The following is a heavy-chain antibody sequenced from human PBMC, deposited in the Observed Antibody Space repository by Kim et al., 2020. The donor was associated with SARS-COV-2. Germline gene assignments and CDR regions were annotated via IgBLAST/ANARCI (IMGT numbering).Heavy chain of an antibody. J-gene: IGHJ3*02. D-gene: IGHD2-21*02. CDR3: ARGEVVTRAFDI. V-gene: IGHV4-59*01. CDR2: IYYSGST. Sequence: SETLSLTCTVSGGSISSYYWSWIRQPPGKGLEWIGYIYYSGSTNYNPSLKSRVTISVDTSKNQFSLKLSSVTAADTAVYYCARGEVVTRAFDIWGQGTMVTVSS. CDR1: GGSISSYY.